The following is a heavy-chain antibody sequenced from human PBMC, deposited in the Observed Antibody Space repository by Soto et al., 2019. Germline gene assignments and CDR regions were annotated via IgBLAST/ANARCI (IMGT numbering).Heavy chain of an antibody. J-gene: IGHJ6*02. V-gene: IGHV4-31*03. CDR2: IYYSGST. D-gene: IGHD5-18*01. CDR1: GGPISSGGYY. CDR3: ARARRQLHYYYYGTDV. Sequence: SENLSLTCTVSGGPISSGGYYWSWIRQHPGKGLEWIGYIYYSGSTYYNPSLKSRVTISVDTSKNQFSLKLSSVTAADTAVYYCARARRQLHYYYYGTDVWGQATTVTVS.